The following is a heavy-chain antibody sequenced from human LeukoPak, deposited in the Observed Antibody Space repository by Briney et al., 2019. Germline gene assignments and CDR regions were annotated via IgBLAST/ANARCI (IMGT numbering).Heavy chain of an antibody. CDR2: ISYDGSNK. J-gene: IGHJ4*02. CDR3: ARGSYGSGTEQYYFDN. Sequence: GGSLRLSCAASGFTFSSYGMHWVRQAPGKGLEWVAVISYDGSNKYYADSVKGRFTISRDNSKNTLYLQMNSLRPEDTALYYCARGSYGSGTEQYYFDNWGQGTLVTVSS. CDR1: GFTFSSYG. D-gene: IGHD3-10*01. V-gene: IGHV3-30*03.